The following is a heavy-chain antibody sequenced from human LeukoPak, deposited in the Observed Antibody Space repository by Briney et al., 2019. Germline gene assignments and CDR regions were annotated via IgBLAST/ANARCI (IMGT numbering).Heavy chain of an antibody. J-gene: IGHJ4*02. V-gene: IGHV3-23*01. CDR2: IRGSDDTS. Sequence: GGSLRLSCSASGITFSSYAMSWVRQAPGKGLEWGSSIRGSDDTSYYADYVKGRFTISRDNSKNTLYLQMNSLSAEDTAVYYCANAQSSGYYYSYWGQGTLVTVSS. CDR3: ANAQSSGYYYSY. CDR1: GITFSSYA. D-gene: IGHD3-22*01.